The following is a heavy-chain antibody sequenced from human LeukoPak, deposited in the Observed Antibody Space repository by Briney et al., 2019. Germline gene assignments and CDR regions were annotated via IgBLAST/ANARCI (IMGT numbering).Heavy chain of an antibody. Sequence: PGGSLRLSCAASGFTFRNYWMGWVRQAPGKGLEWIAYIGIDSGNTKYADSVRGRFTISADKTKNSLYLQMNSLRVDDTAVYYCARDHNYAFDNWGQGTLVSVAS. D-gene: IGHD1-1*01. CDR2: IGIDSGNT. CDR3: ARDHNYAFDN. V-gene: IGHV3-11*06. CDR1: GFTFRNYW. J-gene: IGHJ4*02.